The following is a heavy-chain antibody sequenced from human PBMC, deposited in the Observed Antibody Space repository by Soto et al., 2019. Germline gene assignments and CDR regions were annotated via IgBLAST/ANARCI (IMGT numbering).Heavy chain of an antibody. J-gene: IGHJ4*02. CDR3: ARDLVLGFGESTRYFDY. D-gene: IGHD3-10*01. Sequence: GESLKISCAASGFTFSSYSMNWVRQAPGKGLEWVSSISSSSSYIYYADSVKGRFTISRDNAKNSLYLQMNSLRAEDTAVYYCARDLVLGFGESTRYFDYWGQGTLVTVSS. CDR1: GFTFSSYS. CDR2: ISSSSSYI. V-gene: IGHV3-21*01.